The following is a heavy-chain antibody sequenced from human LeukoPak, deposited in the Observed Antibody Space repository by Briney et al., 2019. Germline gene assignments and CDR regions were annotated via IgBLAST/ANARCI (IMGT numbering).Heavy chain of an antibody. J-gene: IGHJ3*02. Sequence: PGGSLRLSCAASGFILDDYAMHWVRQAPGKGLEWVSGITWNSGSLGYADSVKGRFTISRDNAKKSLYLQMDSLRAEDTALYYCAKDREQRLETFDIWGQGAMVTVSS. CDR1: GFILDDYA. V-gene: IGHV3-9*01. CDR2: ITWNSGSL. D-gene: IGHD6-25*01. CDR3: AKDREQRLETFDI.